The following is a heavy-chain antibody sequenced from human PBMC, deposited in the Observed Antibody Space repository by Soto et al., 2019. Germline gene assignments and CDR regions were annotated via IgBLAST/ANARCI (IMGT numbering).Heavy chain of an antibody. J-gene: IGHJ4*02. CDR3: ARGATSPSY. CDR1: GFTFSSYG. Sequence: EVQLLESGGGLVQPGGSLRLSCAASGFTFSSYGMSWVRQAPGKGLEWVSASSSSGGSAYYADSVKGRFTISRDNSKNTLYLQMTSLSAEDTAVYYCARGATSPSYWGQGTLVTVSS. V-gene: IGHV3-23*01. CDR2: SSSSGGSA.